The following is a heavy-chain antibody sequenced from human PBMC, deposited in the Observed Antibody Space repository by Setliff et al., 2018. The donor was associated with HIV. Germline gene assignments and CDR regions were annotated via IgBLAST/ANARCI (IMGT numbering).Heavy chain of an antibody. CDR3: ARGRSRYYYDGSGYYVDY. CDR2: IYYIGNT. Sequence: SETLSLTCTVSGGSISGYYWSWIRQPPGKGLEWIGYIYYIGNTNYNPSLKGRVTLSVDTSKNQLSLKLSSVTAADTAVYYCARGRSRYYYDGSGYYVDYWGQGTLVTVPS. J-gene: IGHJ4*02. D-gene: IGHD3-22*01. CDR1: GGSISGYY. V-gene: IGHV4-59*01.